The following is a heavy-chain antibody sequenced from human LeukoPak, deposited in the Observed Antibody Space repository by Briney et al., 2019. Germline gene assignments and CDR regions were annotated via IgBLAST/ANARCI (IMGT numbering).Heavy chain of an antibody. V-gene: IGHV3-23*01. J-gene: IGHJ4*02. CDR2: ITGSDNST. D-gene: IGHD2-8*02. CDR1: GFTFNDYA. Sequence: GGSLRLSCAASGFTFNDYAMSWVRQAPGKGLEWVSIITGSDNSTSYADSVKGGFTISRDNSKNMVYLQMNSLRAEDTAVYYCAKTGGNHWGFDYWGQGTLVTVSS. CDR3: AKTGGNHWGFDY.